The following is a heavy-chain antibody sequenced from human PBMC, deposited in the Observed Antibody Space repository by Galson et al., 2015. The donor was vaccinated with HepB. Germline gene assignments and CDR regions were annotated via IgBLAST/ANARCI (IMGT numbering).Heavy chain of an antibody. CDR3: ARSSQWVPYGVTTLGWYFDL. D-gene: IGHD2-21*02. CDR1: GYTFTSYA. Sequence: SVKVSCKASGYTFTSYAMHWVRQAPGQRLEWMGWINAGNGNTKYSQKFQGRVTITRDTSASTAYMELSSLRSEDKAVYYCARSSQWVPYGVTTLGWYFDLWGRGTLVTVSS. V-gene: IGHV1-3*01. J-gene: IGHJ2*01. CDR2: INAGNGNT.